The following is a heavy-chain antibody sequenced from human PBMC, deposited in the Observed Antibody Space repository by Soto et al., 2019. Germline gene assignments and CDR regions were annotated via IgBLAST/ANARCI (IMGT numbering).Heavy chain of an antibody. D-gene: IGHD6-19*01. CDR3: ARAGSGWHIFDY. Sequence: SETLSLTWTVSGGSISSGGYYWSWIPQHPGKVLEWIGYIYYSGSTYYNPSLKSRVTISVDTSKNQFSLKLSSVTAVDTAVYYCARAGSGWHIFDYWGQGTLVTVSS. V-gene: IGHV4-31*02. CDR2: IYYSGST. J-gene: IGHJ4*02. CDR1: GGSISSGGYY.